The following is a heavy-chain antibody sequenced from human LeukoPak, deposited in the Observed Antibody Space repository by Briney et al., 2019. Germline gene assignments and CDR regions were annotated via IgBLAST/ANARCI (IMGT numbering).Heavy chain of an antibody. Sequence: SETLSLTCTVSGGSISSYYWSWIRQPPGKGLEWIGYIYYSGSTNYKPSLKSRVTISVDTSKNQFSLELSSVPAADTAVYYCARHPYGRDGYSHFDYWGQGTLVTVSS. J-gene: IGHJ4*02. CDR3: ARHPYGRDGYSHFDY. V-gene: IGHV4-59*08. D-gene: IGHD5-24*01. CDR1: GGSISSYY. CDR2: IYYSGST.